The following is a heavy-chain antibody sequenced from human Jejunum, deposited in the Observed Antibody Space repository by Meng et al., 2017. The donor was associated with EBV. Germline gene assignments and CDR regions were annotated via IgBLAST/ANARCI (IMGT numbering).Heavy chain of an antibody. J-gene: IGHJ5*02. V-gene: IGHV3-15*01. CDR2: IKSKTQGGTT. CDR3: VSAWVDP. CDR1: GVTFSNAW. Sequence: VQWGESGGRFVKPGGSLRLVCAGSGVTFSNAWVSWGRQRPGKGLEWIARIKSKTQGGTTDYAASVKGRFTVSRDDSENTVYLQMNSLTTEDTAMYYCVSAWVDPWGQGTLVTVSS.